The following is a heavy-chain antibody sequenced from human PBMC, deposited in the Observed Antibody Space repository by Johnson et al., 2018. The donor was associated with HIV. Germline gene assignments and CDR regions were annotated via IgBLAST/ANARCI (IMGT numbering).Heavy chain of an antibody. CDR3: ARDFGLEWELDGAFDI. V-gene: IGHV3-20*04. D-gene: IGHD1-26*01. Sequence: VQLVESGGGVVRPGGSLRLSCAASGFTFDDYGMSWVRQAPGKGLEWVSAIKWNGGSTGYEDSVKGRFTISRDNAKNSLYLQMNSLRAEDTALYYCARDFGLEWELDGAFDIWGQGTMVTVSS. CDR2: IKWNGGST. J-gene: IGHJ3*02. CDR1: GFTFDDYG.